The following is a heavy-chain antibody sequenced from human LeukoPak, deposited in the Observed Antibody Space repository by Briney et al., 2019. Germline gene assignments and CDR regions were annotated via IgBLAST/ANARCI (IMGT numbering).Heavy chain of an antibody. V-gene: IGHV3-30*02. CDR1: GFTFSSYG. CDR3: TRVPYYYTSGTYLY. D-gene: IGHD3-10*01. Sequence: GGSLRLSCAASGFTFSSYGMHWVRQAPGKGLEWVAFIRYDGSNKYYADSVKGRFTISRDNSKNTLYLQMNSLRAEDTAVYYCTRVPYYYTSGTYLYWGQGTLVTVSS. CDR2: IRYDGSNK. J-gene: IGHJ4*02.